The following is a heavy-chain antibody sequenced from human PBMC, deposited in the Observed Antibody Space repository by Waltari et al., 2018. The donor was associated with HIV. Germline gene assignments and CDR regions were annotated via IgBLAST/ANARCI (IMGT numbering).Heavy chain of an antibody. D-gene: IGHD5-18*01. Sequence: QVHLVESGGGGVQPGRSLRLECADSGFPFSSLAMHRVRQSPGKGLEWVALISYDGSAKYYADSVKGRFTISRDNSKNTLYLQMKNLGTDDTAVFFCARDSTSMVSYFDYWGRGILVTVSS. J-gene: IGHJ4*02. CDR3: ARDSTSMVSYFDY. CDR2: ISYDGSAK. CDR1: GFPFSSLA. V-gene: IGHV3-30-3*01.